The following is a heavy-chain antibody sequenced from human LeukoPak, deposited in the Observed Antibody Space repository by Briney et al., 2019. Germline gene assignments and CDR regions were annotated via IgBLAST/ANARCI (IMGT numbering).Heavy chain of an antibody. V-gene: IGHV4-34*01. CDR3: ARSDAFDI. Sequence: SETLSLTCAVYGGSFSGYYWSWIRQPPGKGLEWIGEINHSGSTNYNPSLKSRVTISVDTSKNQFSLELSSVTAADTAVYYRARSDAFDIWGQGTMVTVSS. CDR1: GGSFSGYY. J-gene: IGHJ3*02. CDR2: INHSGST.